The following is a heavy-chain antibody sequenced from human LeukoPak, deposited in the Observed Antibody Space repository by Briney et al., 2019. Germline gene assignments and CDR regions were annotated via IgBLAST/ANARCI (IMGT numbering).Heavy chain of an antibody. V-gene: IGHV3-7*01. Sequence: PGGSLRLSCEVSGFTFTDYWMNWVRQAPGKGPEWVASIRQDGSEKTYVDSVNGRFTISRDNTKNSLSLQLNGLRAEDTAVYYCARDGTAAGLYFDLWGQGTLVTVSS. D-gene: IGHD6-13*01. J-gene: IGHJ4*01. CDR2: IRQDGSEK. CDR1: GFTFTDYW. CDR3: ARDGTAAGLYFDL.